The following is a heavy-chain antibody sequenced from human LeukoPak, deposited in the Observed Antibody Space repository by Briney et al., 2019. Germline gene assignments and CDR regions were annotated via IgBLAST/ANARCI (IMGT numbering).Heavy chain of an antibody. V-gene: IGHV3-30*04. CDR3: TTDRILPNGPQFDY. CDR1: GFTFSSYA. CDR2: ISYDGSNK. D-gene: IGHD2/OR15-2a*01. Sequence: GGSLRLSCAASGFTFSSYAMHWVRQAPGKGLEWVAVISYDGSNKYYADSVKGRFTISRDNSKNTLYLQMNSLKTEDTGMYYCTTDRILPNGPQFDYWGQGTLVTVSS. J-gene: IGHJ4*02.